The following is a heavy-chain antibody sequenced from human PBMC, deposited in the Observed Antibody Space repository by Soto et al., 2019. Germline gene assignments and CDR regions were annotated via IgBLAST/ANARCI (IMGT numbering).Heavy chain of an antibody. CDR1: GYTFTSYA. CDR2: INAGNGNT. Sequence: QVQLVQSGAEVKKPGASVKVSCKASGYTFTSYAMHWVRQAPGQRLEWMGWINAGNGNTKYSQKFQGRVTITRDTIASKGYMELSNLRLGDTGFYYCAREGGPSVGPAAISYYYGMDVWGQGTTVTVSS. D-gene: IGHD2-2*02. J-gene: IGHJ6*02. CDR3: AREGGPSVGPAAISYYYGMDV. V-gene: IGHV1-3*01.